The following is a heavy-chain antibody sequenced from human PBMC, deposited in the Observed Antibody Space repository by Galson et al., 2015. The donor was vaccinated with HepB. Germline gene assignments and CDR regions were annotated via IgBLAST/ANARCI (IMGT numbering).Heavy chain of an antibody. CDR2: ISAYNGNT. Sequence: SVKVSCKASGYTFTSYGISWVRQAPGQGLEWMGWISAYNGNTNYAQKLQGRVTMTTDTSTSTAYMELRSLRSDDTAMYYCARVFSDFWSGADFDYWGQGTLVTVSS. D-gene: IGHD3-3*01. V-gene: IGHV1-18*01. J-gene: IGHJ4*02. CDR3: ARVFSDFWSGADFDY. CDR1: GYTFTSYG.